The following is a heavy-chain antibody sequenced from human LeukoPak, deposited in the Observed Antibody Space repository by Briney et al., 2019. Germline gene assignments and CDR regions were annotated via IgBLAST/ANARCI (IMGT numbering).Heavy chain of an antibody. CDR2: INPNSGGT. Sequence: ASVKVSCKASGYTFTRYYMHWVRQAPGQGLEWMGWINPNSGGTNYAQKFQGRVTMTRDTYTSTVYMELSRLRPEDTAVYYCAGGPSITMVRGGQWYYYMDVWGKGTTVTISS. V-gene: IGHV1-2*02. D-gene: IGHD3-10*01. J-gene: IGHJ6*03. CDR1: GYTFTRYY. CDR3: AGGPSITMVRGGQWYYYMDV.